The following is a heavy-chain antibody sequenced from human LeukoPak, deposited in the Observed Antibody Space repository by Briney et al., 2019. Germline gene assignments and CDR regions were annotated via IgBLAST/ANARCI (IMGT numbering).Heavy chain of an antibody. V-gene: IGHV4-59*01. Sequence: ASETLSLTCTVSGDSISFYYWSWIRQPPGKGLEWIGYIYYSGGTNYNPSLKSRVTISVDTSKNQFSLKLSSVTAADTAVYYCARDPILTGYYDYWGQGTLVTVSS. CDR3: ARDPILTGYYDY. D-gene: IGHD3-9*01. CDR2: IYYSGGT. J-gene: IGHJ4*02. CDR1: GDSISFYY.